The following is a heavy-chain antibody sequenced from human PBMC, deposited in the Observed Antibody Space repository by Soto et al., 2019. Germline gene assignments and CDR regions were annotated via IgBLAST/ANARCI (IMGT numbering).Heavy chain of an antibody. CDR2: INPGDSDI. Sequence: GESLKISCKASGYSFTTYWIAWVRQMPGEGLEWMGIINPGDSDIRYSPSFQGQVTISADNSISTAYLQWSSLKASDTAMYYCARHEQFYYYYGMDVWGQGTAVTVSS. CDR1: GYSFTTYW. V-gene: IGHV5-51*01. J-gene: IGHJ6*02. CDR3: ARHEQFYYYYGMDV. D-gene: IGHD4-4*01.